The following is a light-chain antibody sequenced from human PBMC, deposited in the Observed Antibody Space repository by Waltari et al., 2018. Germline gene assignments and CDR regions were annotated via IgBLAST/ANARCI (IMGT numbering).Light chain of an antibody. CDR3: HQRSTWPWT. V-gene: IGKV3-11*01. J-gene: IGKJ1*01. CDR2: DVS. CDR1: QSVSTF. Sequence: EIVLTQSPATLSLSPGVRATLSCRASQSVSTFLAWYQQKPGQAPRLLIYDVSNRATGTPARFSGSGSGTDFTLTISTLEPEDFAVYYCHQRSTWPWTFGQGTKVEIK.